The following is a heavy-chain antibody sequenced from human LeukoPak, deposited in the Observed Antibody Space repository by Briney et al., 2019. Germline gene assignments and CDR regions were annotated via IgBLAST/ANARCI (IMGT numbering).Heavy chain of an antibody. D-gene: IGHD4-23*01. CDR2: VYTSGST. Sequence: SETLSLTCTVSGGSISNDYWSCIRQAAGEELEWIGRVYTSGSTNYNPSLKSRVTISLHKSRKQIYLNLNSATAEDTPGYYFPSGGRCGKGKNQHNTLDYGGQGTLVTVSS. V-gene: IGHV4-4*07. CDR1: GGSISNDY. CDR3: PSGGRCGKGKNQHNTLDY. J-gene: IGHJ4*02.